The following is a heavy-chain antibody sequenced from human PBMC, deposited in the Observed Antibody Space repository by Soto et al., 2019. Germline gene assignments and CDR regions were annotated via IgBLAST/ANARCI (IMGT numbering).Heavy chain of an antibody. Sequence: GGSLRLSCAASGFTFSSYSMNWVRQAPGKGLEWVSYISSSSSTIYYADSVKGRFTISRDNAKNSLYLQMNSLRAEDTAVYYCARDGRLRYFDWLLEDYYYYGMDVWGQGTTVTVSS. CDR1: GFTFSSYS. V-gene: IGHV3-48*01. CDR3: ARDGRLRYFDWLLEDYYYYGMDV. D-gene: IGHD3-9*01. J-gene: IGHJ6*02. CDR2: ISSSSSTI.